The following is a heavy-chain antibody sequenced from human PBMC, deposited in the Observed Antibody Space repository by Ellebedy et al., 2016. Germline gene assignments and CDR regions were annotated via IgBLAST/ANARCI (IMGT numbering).Heavy chain of an antibody. Sequence: GESLKISCAASGFTFTNYAMNWVRQAPGKGLEWVSAISGSATGTYYADSVKGRFTISRDNSKNPLYLQMNSLRAGDTAVYYCSRTLLYEGNSGYFHHWGQGTLGNVSS. CDR3: SRTLLYEGNSGYFHH. V-gene: IGHV3-23*01. J-gene: IGHJ1*01. CDR2: ISGSATGT. D-gene: IGHD4-23*01. CDR1: GFTFTNYA.